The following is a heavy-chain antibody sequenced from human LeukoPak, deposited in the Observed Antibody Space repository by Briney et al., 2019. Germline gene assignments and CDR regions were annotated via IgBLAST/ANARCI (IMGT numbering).Heavy chain of an antibody. CDR2: ISWDDGK. Sequence: YVPTLVKPTQTLTLTCTFSGFSLSTSGVGVGWIRQPPGKALEWPALISWDDGKRYSPSLKSRLTITKDTSKNQVVLTMTNMDPVDTATYYYEHSSTMVRGVPYYFDYWGQGTLVTVSS. D-gene: IGHD3-10*01. CDR1: GFSLSTSGVG. CDR3: EHSSTMVRGVPYYFDY. V-gene: IGHV2-5*02. J-gene: IGHJ4*02.